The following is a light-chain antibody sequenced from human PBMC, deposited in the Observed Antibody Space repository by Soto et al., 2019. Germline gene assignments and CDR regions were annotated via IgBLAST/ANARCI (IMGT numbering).Light chain of an antibody. CDR2: GAS. J-gene: IGKJ2*01. CDR3: PQYGSPYT. V-gene: IGKV3-20*01. CDR1: QSVSSSY. Sequence: EIVLTQSPGTLSLSPGERATLSCRASQSVSSSYLAWYQQKPGQAPRLLLYGASSRATGIPDRFSGSGSGTDFTLTISRLEPEDFAVYNCPQYGSPYTFGQGTKLEI.